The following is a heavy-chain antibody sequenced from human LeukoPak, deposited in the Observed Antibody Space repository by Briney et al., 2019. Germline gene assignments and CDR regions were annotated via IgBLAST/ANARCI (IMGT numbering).Heavy chain of an antibody. V-gene: IGHV4-39*01. CDR1: GGSIISASFY. Sequence: SETLSFTCSVSGGSIISASFYWGWIRQPPGKGLAWLGSIYHSGSTYDNPSLKSRVTISVDRSKNQFSLKLSSVTAADTAVYYCARLYYDSRGYCWFERWGQGTLVTVSS. CDR3: ARLYYDSRGYCWFER. J-gene: IGHJ5*01. D-gene: IGHD3-22*01. CDR2: IYHSGST.